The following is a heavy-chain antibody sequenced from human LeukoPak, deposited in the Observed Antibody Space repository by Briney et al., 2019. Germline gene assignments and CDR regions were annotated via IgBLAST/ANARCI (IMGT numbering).Heavy chain of an antibody. CDR3: ASGPPFLKYFEY. Sequence: GGSLRLSCAASGFTFSTYVMNWFRQAPGKGLEWVSTSAGAEYIFYADSVKGRFTISRDDSNNALYLQMHSLRAEDTALYYCASGPPFLKYFEYWGQGTLVTVSS. V-gene: IGHV3-23*01. CDR2: SAGAEYI. D-gene: IGHD3-3*01. CDR1: GFTFSTYV. J-gene: IGHJ4*02.